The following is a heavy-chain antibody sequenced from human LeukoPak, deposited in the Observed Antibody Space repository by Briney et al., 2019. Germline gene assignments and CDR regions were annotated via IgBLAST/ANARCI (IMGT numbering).Heavy chain of an antibody. Sequence: ASVKVSCKAPGYTFTGYYVHRVRQAPGQGLEWMGWINPNSGGTHYAQEFQGRVTMTRDTSISTAYMELSRLRSGDTAVYYCARDYSGSPELGGFDYWGQGTLVTVSS. J-gene: IGHJ4*02. CDR3: ARDYSGSPELGGFDY. V-gene: IGHV1-2*02. CDR1: GYTFTGYY. D-gene: IGHD1-26*01. CDR2: INPNSGGT.